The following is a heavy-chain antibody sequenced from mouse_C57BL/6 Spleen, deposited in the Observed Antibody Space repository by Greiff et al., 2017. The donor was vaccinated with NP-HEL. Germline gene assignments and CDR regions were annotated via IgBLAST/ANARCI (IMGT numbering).Heavy chain of an antibody. J-gene: IGHJ4*01. D-gene: IGHD2-2*01. V-gene: IGHV1-78*01. CDR1: GYTFTDHT. CDR3: ARRYGYDGKFAMDY. CDR2: IYPRDGST. Sequence: LQESDAELVKPGASVKISCKVSGYTFTDHTIHWMKQRPEQGLEWIGYIYPRDGSTKYNEKFKGKATLTADKSSSTAYMQLNSLTSEDSAVYFCARRYGYDGKFAMDYWGQGTSVTVSS.